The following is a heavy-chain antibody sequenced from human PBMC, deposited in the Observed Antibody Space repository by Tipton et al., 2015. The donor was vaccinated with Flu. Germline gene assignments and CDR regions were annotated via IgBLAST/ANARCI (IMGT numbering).Heavy chain of an antibody. V-gene: IGHV4-61*02. Sequence: TLSLTCTVSGYSISSRYYWTWIRQPAGKGLEWIGRIYTSGSTNYNPSLKSRVTMSLDTSKNQFSMKLSSVTAADTAVYYCARGYSSSLGLPFDYWGQGTLVTVSS. CDR1: GYSISSRYY. D-gene: IGHD6-19*01. CDR3: ARGYSSSLGLPFDY. CDR2: IYTSGST. J-gene: IGHJ4*02.